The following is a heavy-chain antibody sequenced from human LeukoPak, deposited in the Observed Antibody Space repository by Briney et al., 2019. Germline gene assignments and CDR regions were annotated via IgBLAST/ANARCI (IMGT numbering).Heavy chain of an antibody. V-gene: IGHV3-9*01. J-gene: IGHJ4*02. Sequence: GGPLRLSCAASGFTFDDYAMHWVRQAPGKGLEWVSGISWNSGNIGYADSVKGRFTISRDNAKNSLYLQMNSLRAEDTALYYCAKDSGRSISSKDYWGQGTLVTVSS. D-gene: IGHD3-9*01. CDR1: GFTFDDYA. CDR3: AKDSGRSISSKDY. CDR2: ISWNSGNI.